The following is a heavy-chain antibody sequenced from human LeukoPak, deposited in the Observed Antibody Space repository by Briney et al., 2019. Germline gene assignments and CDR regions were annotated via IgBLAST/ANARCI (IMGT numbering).Heavy chain of an antibody. CDR3: TNIDSSGVQAA. V-gene: IGHV3-21*01. Sequence: GGSLRLSCAASGFTFSSYSMNWVRQAPGKGLEWVSSISGSSTYIYYADSVKGRFTISRDNSKNTLYLQMNSLRAEDTAVYYCTNIDSSGVQAAWGQGTLVTVSS. CDR1: GFTFSSYS. J-gene: IGHJ5*02. CDR2: ISGSSTYI. D-gene: IGHD3-22*01.